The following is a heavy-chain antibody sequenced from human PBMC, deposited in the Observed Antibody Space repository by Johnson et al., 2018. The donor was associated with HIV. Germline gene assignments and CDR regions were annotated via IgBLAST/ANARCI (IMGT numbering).Heavy chain of an antibody. CDR3: ARRGYSSSGFAFDI. D-gene: IGHD6-6*01. CDR2: ISYDGSNK. V-gene: IGHV3-30-3*01. J-gene: IGHJ3*02. Sequence: QVLLVESGGGVVQPGRSLRLSCAASGFTFSSYAMHWVRQAPGKGLEWVAVISYDGSNKYYDDSVKGRFTISRDNSKNTLYLKMNSLSAEDTAVYYCARRGYSSSGFAFDIWGQGTMVTVSS. CDR1: GFTFSSYA.